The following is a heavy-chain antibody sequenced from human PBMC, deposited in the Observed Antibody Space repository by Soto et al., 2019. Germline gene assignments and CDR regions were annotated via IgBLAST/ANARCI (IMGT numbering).Heavy chain of an antibody. D-gene: IGHD3-16*02. CDR3: AKALGELSPESYDH. V-gene: IGHV3-30*18. J-gene: IGHJ4*02. CDR2: ISYDGSNQ. CDR1: GFTFSSYG. Sequence: QVQLVESGGGVVQPGRSLRLSCAASGFTFSSYGMHWVRQAPGKGLEWMAIISYDGSNQYYADSVKGRFTISRDNSKNTLYLQMNSLRAEDTAVYYCAKALGELSPESYDHWGQGVLVTVSS.